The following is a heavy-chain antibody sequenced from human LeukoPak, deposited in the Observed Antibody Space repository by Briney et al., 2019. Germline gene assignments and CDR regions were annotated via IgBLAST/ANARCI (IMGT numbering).Heavy chain of an antibody. Sequence: GGSLRLSCAASGFTFRSCEMNWVRQAPGKGLEWVSYISSSGTTIYYADSVKGRFTISRDNAKNSLYLQMNSLRAEDTAVYYCATSMPTYYFDYWGQGTLVTVSS. CDR1: GFTFRSCE. D-gene: IGHD2/OR15-2a*01. CDR3: ATSMPTYYFDY. V-gene: IGHV3-48*03. J-gene: IGHJ4*02. CDR2: ISSSGTTI.